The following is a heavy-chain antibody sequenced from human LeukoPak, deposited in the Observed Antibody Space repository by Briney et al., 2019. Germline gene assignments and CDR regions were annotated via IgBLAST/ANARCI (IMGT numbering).Heavy chain of an antibody. CDR1: GGSISSGSYY. D-gene: IGHD6-19*01. Sequence: SQTLSLTCTVSGGSISSGSYYWSWIRQPAGKGLEWIGYIYYSGSTNYNPSLKSRVTISVDTSKNQFSLKLSSVTAADTAVYYCARRESSGWYWYFDLWGRGTLVTVSS. CDR3: ARRESSGWYWYFDL. V-gene: IGHV4-61*09. J-gene: IGHJ2*01. CDR2: IYYSGST.